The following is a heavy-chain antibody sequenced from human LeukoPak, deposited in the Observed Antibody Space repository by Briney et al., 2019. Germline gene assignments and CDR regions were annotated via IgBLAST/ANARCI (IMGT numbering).Heavy chain of an antibody. J-gene: IGHJ4*02. CDR2: IDWDDDK. V-gene: IGHV2-70*11. CDR3: ARTKYYDILTGYDSVPYYFDY. Sequence: ESGPALVKPTQTLTLTCTFSGFSLSTSGMCVSWIRQPPGKALEWLARIDWDDDKYYSTSLKTRLTISKDTSKNQVVLTMTNMDPVDTATYYCARTKYYDILTGYDSVPYYFDYWGQGTLVTVSS. CDR1: GFSLSTSGMC. D-gene: IGHD3-9*01.